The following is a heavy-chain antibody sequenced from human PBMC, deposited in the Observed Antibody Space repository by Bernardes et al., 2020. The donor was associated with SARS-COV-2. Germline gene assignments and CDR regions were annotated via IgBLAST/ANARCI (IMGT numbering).Heavy chain of an antibody. Sequence: GGSLRLSCAASGFTFSSYAMSWVRQAPGKGLEWVSVISGSGGSTYYADSVKGRFTISRDNSKNTLYLQMNSLRAEDTAVYYCARDWGLQQLDNYYYYGMDVWGQGTTVTVSS. CDR3: ARDWGLQQLDNYYYYGMDV. J-gene: IGHJ6*02. D-gene: IGHD6-13*01. V-gene: IGHV3-23*01. CDR2: ISGSGGST. CDR1: GFTFSSYA.